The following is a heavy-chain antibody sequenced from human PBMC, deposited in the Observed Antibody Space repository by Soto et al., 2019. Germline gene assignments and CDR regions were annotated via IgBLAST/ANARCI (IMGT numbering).Heavy chain of an antibody. Sequence: EVQLLESGGGLVQPGGSLRLSCAASGFTFSSYAMSWVRQAPGKGLEWVSAISGSGGSTYYADSVKGRFTISRDNSKNTLYLQINSLIAEDTAVYYCAKVIYSGYGGFDPWGQGTLVTVSS. V-gene: IGHV3-23*01. D-gene: IGHD5-12*01. CDR2: ISGSGGST. CDR1: GFTFSSYA. CDR3: AKVIYSGYGGFDP. J-gene: IGHJ5*02.